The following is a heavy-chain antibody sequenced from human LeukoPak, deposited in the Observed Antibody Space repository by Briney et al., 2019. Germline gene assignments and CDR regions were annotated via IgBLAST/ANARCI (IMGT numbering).Heavy chain of an antibody. D-gene: IGHD5-18*01. CDR2: IYTSGST. J-gene: IGHJ3*02. CDR1: GGSISSYY. V-gene: IGHV4-4*07. Sequence: PSETLSLTCTVSGGSISSYYWSWIRQPAGKGLEWIGRIYTSGSTNYNPSLKSRVTMSVDTSKNQFSLKLSSVTAADTAVYYCARGYSYGYDDAFDIWGQGTMVTVSS. CDR3: ARGYSYGYDDAFDI.